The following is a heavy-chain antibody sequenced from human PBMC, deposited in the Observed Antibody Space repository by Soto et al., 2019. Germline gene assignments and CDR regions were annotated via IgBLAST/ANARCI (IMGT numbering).Heavy chain of an antibody. D-gene: IGHD2-2*01. V-gene: IGHV3-21*01. CDR3: AREENAWPLAYAQDV. J-gene: IGHJ6*02. CDR1: GFSFSTYS. Sequence: GVSLRLSCEASGFSFSTYSMHWVREAPGKGLEWVSSIGRRSDIYYADSVKGRFTISRDNAKNSVSLQMNSLRDEDTAVYYCAREENAWPLAYAQDVWGQGTTVTVYS. CDR2: IGRRSDI.